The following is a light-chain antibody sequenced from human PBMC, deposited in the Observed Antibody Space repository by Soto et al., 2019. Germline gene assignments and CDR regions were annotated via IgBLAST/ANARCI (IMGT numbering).Light chain of an antibody. Sequence: DIQMTQSPFTLSASIGDRVTITCRASQSISSWLAWYQQKPGEAPKLLIYKASSLESGVPSRFSGSGSGTEFTLTISSLQPDDFATYYCQQYNSYSSYTFGQGTKLEIK. J-gene: IGKJ2*01. CDR2: KAS. V-gene: IGKV1-5*03. CDR3: QQYNSYSSYT. CDR1: QSISSW.